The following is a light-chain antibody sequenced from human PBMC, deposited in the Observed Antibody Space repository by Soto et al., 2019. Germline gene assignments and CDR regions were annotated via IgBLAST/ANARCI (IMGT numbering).Light chain of an antibody. CDR2: EIS. CDR1: QIVNSD. J-gene: IGKJ5*01. Sequence: EIVLTQSPATLSLSPGERAALSFRASQIVNSDLAWFQQKPGQAPRLLIYEISNRATGIPARFSGSGSGTDFTLTISSLETEDFAVYYCQQSSNLITFGQGTRLEIK. V-gene: IGKV3-11*01. CDR3: QQSSNLIT.